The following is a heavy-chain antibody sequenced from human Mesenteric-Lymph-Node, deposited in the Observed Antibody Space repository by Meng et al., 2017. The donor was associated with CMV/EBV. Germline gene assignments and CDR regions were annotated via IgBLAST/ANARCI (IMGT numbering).Heavy chain of an antibody. CDR2: LSVYNGKT. CDR1: GYTFTSYG. V-gene: IGHV1-18*04. D-gene: IGHD6-19*01. J-gene: IGHJ4*02. Sequence: SCKASGYTFTSYGISWVRQVPGQGLEWMGWLSVYNGKTHYAQKLQGRVTMTTDTSTSTVYMELRSLRSDDTAMYYCARSQWLDNFDYWGQGTLVTVSS. CDR3: ARSQWLDNFDY.